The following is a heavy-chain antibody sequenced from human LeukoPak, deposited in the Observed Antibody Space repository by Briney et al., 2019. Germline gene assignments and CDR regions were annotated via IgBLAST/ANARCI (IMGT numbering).Heavy chain of an antibody. D-gene: IGHD2-2*01. CDR3: ARDWWLNIVPAGYCYGMDV. CDR1: GFTFSRNA. CDR2: ISGSGGST. Sequence: GGSLRLSCAASGFTFSRNAVSWVRQAPGKGLEWVSAISGSGGSTNYADSVKGRFTISRDNSKNTLYLQMNSLRAEDTAVYYCARDWWLNIVPAGYCYGMDVWGQGTTVTVSS. V-gene: IGHV3-23*01. J-gene: IGHJ6*02.